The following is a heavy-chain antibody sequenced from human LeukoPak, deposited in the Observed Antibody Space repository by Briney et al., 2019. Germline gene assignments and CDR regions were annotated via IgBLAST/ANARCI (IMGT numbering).Heavy chain of an antibody. J-gene: IGHJ6*02. D-gene: IGHD3-3*01. Sequence: VGSLRLSCAASGFTFSSYGMHWVRQAPGKGLERVAVISYDGSNKYYADSVKGRFTISRDNSKNTLYLQINSLRAEDTAVYYCAKDDDFWSGYYRNYYYGMDVWGQGTTVTVSS. CDR3: AKDDDFWSGYYRNYYYGMDV. V-gene: IGHV3-30*18. CDR1: GFTFSSYG. CDR2: ISYDGSNK.